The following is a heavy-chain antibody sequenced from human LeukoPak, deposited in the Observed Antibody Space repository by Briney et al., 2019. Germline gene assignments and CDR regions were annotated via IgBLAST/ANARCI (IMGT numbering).Heavy chain of an antibody. V-gene: IGHV3-64D*06. D-gene: IGHD4-17*01. CDR2: ISEYGERT. J-gene: IGHJ5*02. CDR3: VREDYAGSSWFDP. Sequence: PGGSLSLSCSASGFTLSSSPMHWVRRAPGRGLESVSAISEYGERTYNRDSVRGRFTISRDNSRNTLYLQMNSLRSEDTALYYCVREDYAGSSWFDPWGQGTQVTVSS. CDR1: GFTLSSSP.